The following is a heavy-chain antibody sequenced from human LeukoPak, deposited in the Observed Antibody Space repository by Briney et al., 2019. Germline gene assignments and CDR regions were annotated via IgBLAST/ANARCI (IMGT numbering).Heavy chain of an antibody. D-gene: IGHD3-22*01. CDR1: GGSISSSSYY. J-gene: IGHJ4*02. V-gene: IGHV4-39*01. CDR3: ARRTSSGYYYFDY. Sequence: PSETLPLTCTVSGGSISSSSYYWGWIRQPPGKGLEWIGSIYYSGSTYYNPSLKSRVTISVDTSKNQFSLKLSSVTAADTAVYYCARRTSSGYYYFDYWGQGTLVTVSS. CDR2: IYYSGST.